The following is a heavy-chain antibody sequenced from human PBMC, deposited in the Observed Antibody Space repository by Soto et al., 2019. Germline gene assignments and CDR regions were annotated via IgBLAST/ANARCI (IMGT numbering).Heavy chain of an antibody. D-gene: IGHD1-26*01. Sequence: GGSLRVSCAASGFIFENFGMSWVRQAPGKGLEWISSISGSGFKKYYADSVKGRFTISRDNSKSTVYLELNNLSAEDTAVYHCAKNQGVELVPLATVDWFDPWGQGSVVTVSS. CDR3: AKNQGVELVPLATVDWFDP. J-gene: IGHJ5*01. V-gene: IGHV3-23*01. CDR1: GFIFENFG. CDR2: ISGSGFKK.